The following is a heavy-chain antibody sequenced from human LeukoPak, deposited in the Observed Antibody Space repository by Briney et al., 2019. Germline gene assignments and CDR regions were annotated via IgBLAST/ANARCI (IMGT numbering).Heavy chain of an antibody. Sequence: GASVKVSCKVSGYTLTELSMHWVRQAPGKGLEWMGGFDPEDGETIYAQKFQGRVTMTEDTSTDTAYMELSSLRSEDTAAYYCATGPRSTYNWNYLYYFDYWGQGTLVTVSS. CDR2: FDPEDGET. J-gene: IGHJ4*02. D-gene: IGHD1-7*01. V-gene: IGHV1-24*01. CDR3: ATGPRSTYNWNYLYYFDY. CDR1: GYTLTELS.